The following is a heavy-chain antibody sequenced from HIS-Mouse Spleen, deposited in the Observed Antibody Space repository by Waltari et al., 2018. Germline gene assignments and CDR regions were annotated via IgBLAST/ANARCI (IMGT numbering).Heavy chain of an antibody. V-gene: IGHV1-69*04. J-gene: IGHJ6*02. CDR1: GGTFSSYA. D-gene: IGHD6-13*01. CDR3: ARDLLAAAGPNYYGMDV. CDR2: IIPILGIA. Sequence: QVQLVQSGAEVKKPGSSVKVSCKASGGTFSSYAISWGRQAPGQGLEWMGRIIPILGIANYAQKFQGRVTITADKSTSTAYMELSSLRSEDTAVYYCARDLLAAAGPNYYGMDVWGQGTTVTVSS.